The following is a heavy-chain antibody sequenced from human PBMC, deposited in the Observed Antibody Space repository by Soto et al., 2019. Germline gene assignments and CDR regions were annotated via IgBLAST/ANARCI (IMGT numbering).Heavy chain of an antibody. J-gene: IGHJ4*02. V-gene: IGHV3-30*18. D-gene: IGHD3-22*01. CDR2: ISYDGSNK. CDR1: GFTFSSYG. CDR3: AKDAPYYYDSSGYYGPFDY. Sequence: LRLSCAASGFTFSSYGIHWVRQAPGKGLEWGALISYDGSNKYYADSVKGRFTISRDNSKNTLYLQMNSLRAEDTAMYYCAKDAPYYYDSSGYYGPFDYWGQGTLVTVSS.